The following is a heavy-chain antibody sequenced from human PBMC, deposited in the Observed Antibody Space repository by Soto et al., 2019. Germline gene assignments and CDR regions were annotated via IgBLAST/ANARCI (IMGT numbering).Heavy chain of an antibody. CDR1: GGSISSYY. CDR3: ARTSDPSSTSGPWFDP. J-gene: IGHJ5*02. V-gene: IGHV4-59*01. Sequence: SETLSLTCTVSGGSISSYYWSWIRQPPGKGLEWIGYIYYSGSTNYNPSLKSRVTISVDTSKNQFSLKLSSVTAADTAVYYCARTSDPSSTSGPWFDPWGQGTLVTSPQ. D-gene: IGHD2-2*01. CDR2: IYYSGST.